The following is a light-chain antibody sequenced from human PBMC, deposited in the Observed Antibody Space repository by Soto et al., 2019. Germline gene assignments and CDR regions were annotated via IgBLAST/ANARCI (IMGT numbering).Light chain of an antibody. CDR3: QQRNIWPPVT. V-gene: IGKV3-11*01. CDR2: GAF. Sequence: EIVLTQSPATLSLSPGERATLSCRASPSVPNYLAWYQQKPGQAPRLLIYGAFNRATGIPARFSGSGSGADFTLTISSLEPADFAVYYCQQRNIWPPVTFGQGPRLEIK. CDR1: PSVPNY. J-gene: IGKJ5*01.